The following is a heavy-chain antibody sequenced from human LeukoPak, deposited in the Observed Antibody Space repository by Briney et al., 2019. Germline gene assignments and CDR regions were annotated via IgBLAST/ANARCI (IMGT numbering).Heavy chain of an antibody. J-gene: IGHJ4*02. V-gene: IGHV3-74*01. CDR2: INTDGSST. CDR3: TKDVTGNYDS. CDR1: GFTFSSFW. D-gene: IGHD1-20*01. Sequence: GGSLRLSCAASGFTFSSFWMHWVRQAPGKGLVWVSRINTDGSSTNYADYVKGRFTISRDNAKNTMYLQMNSLRGEDTAVYYCTKDVTGNYDSWGQGTLVTVSS.